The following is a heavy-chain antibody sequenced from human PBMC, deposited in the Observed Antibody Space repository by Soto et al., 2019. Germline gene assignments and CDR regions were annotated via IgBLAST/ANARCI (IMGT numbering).Heavy chain of an antibody. V-gene: IGHV3-30-3*01. CDR3: ARDFHDILTGYYSPRPYYYYYGMDV. CDR1: GFTFSSYA. Sequence: QVQLVESGGGVVQPGRSLRLSCAASGFTFSSYAMHWVRQAPGKGLEWVAVISYDGSNKYYADSVKGRFTISRDNSKNTLYLQMNSLRAEDTAVYYCARDFHDILTGYYSPRPYYYYYGMDVWGQGTTVTVSS. D-gene: IGHD3-9*01. CDR2: ISYDGSNK. J-gene: IGHJ6*02.